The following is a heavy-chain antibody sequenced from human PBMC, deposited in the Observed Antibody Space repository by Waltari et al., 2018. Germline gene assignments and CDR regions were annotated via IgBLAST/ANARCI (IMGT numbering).Heavy chain of an antibody. J-gene: IGHJ6*03. CDR1: GGSLSGFS. CDR3: ARQAPMGVAVPPYYVDS. V-gene: IGHV4-34*01. CDR2: SDHSGIT. Sequence: QVQLLQWGPGLLKPPGTLSLTCAVNGGSLSGFSWTWIRQPLRKGLEWIGDSDHSGITHYNPSLENLVSISVDTAKSQFFLKLMSVPAADTAMYYCARQAPMGVAVPPYYVDSWAKGTTVIVSS. D-gene: IGHD3-3*01.